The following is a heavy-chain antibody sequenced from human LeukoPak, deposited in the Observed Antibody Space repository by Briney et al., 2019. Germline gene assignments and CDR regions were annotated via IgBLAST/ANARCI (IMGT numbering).Heavy chain of an antibody. J-gene: IGHJ3*01. D-gene: IGHD3-3*01. Sequence: SETLSLTCTVSGGSISSYYWSWIRQPPGKGLEWIGYIYYSGSTNYNPSLKSRVTISLDRSRNQVSLNLDSVTAADTALYYCSRGPFGSAWGQGTMVTVSS. CDR2: IYYSGST. CDR1: GGSISSYY. V-gene: IGHV4-59*08. CDR3: SRGPFGSA.